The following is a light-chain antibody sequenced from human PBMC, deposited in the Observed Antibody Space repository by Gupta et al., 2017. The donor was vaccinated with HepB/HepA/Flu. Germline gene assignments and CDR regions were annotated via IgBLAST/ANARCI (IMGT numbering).Light chain of an antibody. CDR1: NIGRKS. J-gene: IGLJ2*01. CDR2: DDR. CDR3: QVVDENGARMFGGGLDESGARDV. Sequence: SYVLTQPPSVSVAPGTTAEITCGGNNIGRKSVHWYQQKPGQAPVLVIYDDRSRPAGIPERFYGYNSGKTATLTIGRVDAGDEADYYCQVVDENGARMFGGGLDESGARDVFGGGTKLTVL. V-gene: IGLV3-21*03.